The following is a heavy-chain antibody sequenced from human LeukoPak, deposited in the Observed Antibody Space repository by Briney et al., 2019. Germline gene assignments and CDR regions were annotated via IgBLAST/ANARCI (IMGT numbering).Heavy chain of an antibody. D-gene: IGHD6-6*01. J-gene: IGHJ4*02. CDR1: GGSISSSSYY. CDR3: ARHKLPIDY. CDR2: IYYSGNT. V-gene: IGHV4-39*01. Sequence: SETLSLTCTASGGSISSSSYYWGWIRQPPGKGLEWIGSIYYSGNTYYNPSLKSRVTISVDTSKNQFSLNLTSVTAADTAVYYCARHKLPIDYWGQGTLVTVSS.